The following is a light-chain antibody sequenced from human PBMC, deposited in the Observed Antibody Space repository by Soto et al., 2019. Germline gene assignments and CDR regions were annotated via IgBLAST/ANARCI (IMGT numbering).Light chain of an antibody. Sequence: DIQMTQSPSTLSGSVGDRVTITCRASQSIHIYLAWYQQKPGKAPKLLIYRASNLESGVPSRFSGSGSGTDFTLTISSLQPDDIATYYCQQYHSHLSSFGQGTKVEIK. V-gene: IGKV1-5*03. CDR3: QQYHSHLSS. J-gene: IGKJ2*01. CDR1: QSIHIY. CDR2: RAS.